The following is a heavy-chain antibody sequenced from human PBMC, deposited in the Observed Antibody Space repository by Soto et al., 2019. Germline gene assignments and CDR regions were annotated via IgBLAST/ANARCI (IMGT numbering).Heavy chain of an antibody. J-gene: IGHJ4*02. Sequence: VQLVESGGGVVQPGRSLRLSCAASGFTFSDYAMHWVRQAPGKGLEWVAVVSHDGSNTHYADSVKGRFTISRDSSKHTVSLTMTSLRAEDTAVYSCATGGRQWLVTSDFNYWGQGALVTVSS. CDR2: VSHDGSNT. V-gene: IGHV3-30*03. CDR1: GFTFSDYA. D-gene: IGHD6-19*01. CDR3: ATGGRQWLVTSDFNY.